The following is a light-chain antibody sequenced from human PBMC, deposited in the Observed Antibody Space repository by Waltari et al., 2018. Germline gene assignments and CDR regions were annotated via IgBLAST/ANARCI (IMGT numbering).Light chain of an antibody. CDR3: SSYASSSALL. J-gene: IGLJ2*01. CDR1: SSDIGGYNR. V-gene: IGLV2-18*02. CDR2: EVT. Sequence: QAALTQSPSVSGSPGQSVTISCTGTSSDIGGYNRVSWYQQHPGKAPKLMIYEVTKRPAGFSDRFSGSKSGNTASLTISGLQAEDEADYYCSSYASSSALLFGGGTRLTVL.